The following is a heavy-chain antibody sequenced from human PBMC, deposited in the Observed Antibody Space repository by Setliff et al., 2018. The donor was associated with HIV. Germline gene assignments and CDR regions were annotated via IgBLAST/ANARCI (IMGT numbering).Heavy chain of an antibody. D-gene: IGHD6-13*01. V-gene: IGHV1-2*06. CDR3: ARGRVRAAAVTGLDWFDF. J-gene: IGHJ5*01. Sequence: ASVKVSCKASGYTFTGYYIHCLRQAPGQGLQWMGRINPKTGDTDYAQNFQGRVTLTTDTSLNTAYMELHRRTADDTAVYFCARGRVRAAAVTGLDWFDFWGQGSLVTVPQ. CDR1: GYTFTGYY. CDR2: INPKTGDT.